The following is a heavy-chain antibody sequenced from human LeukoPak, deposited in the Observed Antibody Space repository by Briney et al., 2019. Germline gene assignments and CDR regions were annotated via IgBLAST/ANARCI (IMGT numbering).Heavy chain of an antibody. D-gene: IGHD5-18*01. CDR3: AREDGTAMASFYYYYYGMDV. J-gene: IGHJ6*02. V-gene: IGHV3-33*01. CDR1: GFTFSSYG. CDR2: IWYDGSNK. Sequence: GGSLRLSCAASGFTFSSYGMHWVRQAPGRGLEWVAVIWYDGSNKYYADSVKGRFTISRDNSKNTQYLQMNSLRAEDTAVYYCAREDGTAMASFYYYYYGMDVWGQGTTVTVSS.